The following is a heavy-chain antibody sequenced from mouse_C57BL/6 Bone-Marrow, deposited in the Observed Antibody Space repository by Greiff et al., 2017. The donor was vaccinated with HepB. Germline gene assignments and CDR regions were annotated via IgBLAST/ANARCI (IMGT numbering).Heavy chain of an antibody. CDR2: INPNNGGT. CDR1: GYTFTDYY. CDR3: ARWALLRYSAWFAY. Sequence: EVQLQQSGPELVKPGASVKISCKASGYTFTDYYMNWVKQSHGKSLEWIGDINPNNGGTSYNQKFKGKATLTVDKSSSTAYMELRSLTSEDSAVYYCARWALLRYSAWFAYWGQGTLVTVSA. J-gene: IGHJ3*01. D-gene: IGHD1-1*01. V-gene: IGHV1-26*01.